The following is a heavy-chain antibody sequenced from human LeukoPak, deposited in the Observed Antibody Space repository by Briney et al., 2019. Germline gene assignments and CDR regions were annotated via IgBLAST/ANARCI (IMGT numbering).Heavy chain of an antibody. CDR2: ISGSGGST. V-gene: IGHV3-23*01. CDR1: GFTFSSYA. J-gene: IGHJ4*02. D-gene: IGHD5-24*01. Sequence: GGSLRLSCAASGFTFSSYAMSWVRQAPGKGLEWVSAISGSGGSTYYADSVKGRFTISRDNTKNTLYLQMNSLRAEDTAVYYWAKDRRVGPRGYYFDYWGQGTLVTVSS. CDR3: AKDRRVGPRGYYFDY.